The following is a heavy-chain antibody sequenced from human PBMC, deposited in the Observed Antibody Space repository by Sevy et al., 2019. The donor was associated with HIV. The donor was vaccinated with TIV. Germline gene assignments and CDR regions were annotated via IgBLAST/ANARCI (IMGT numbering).Heavy chain of an antibody. CDR3: ARGGIMITFGGVQYYFDY. V-gene: IGHV1-18*01. Sequence: ASVKVSCKASGYSFSSYSYGINWVRQAPGQGLEWMGWISPYNGNTNYAQKFQGRVTMTTDISTSTAYMERRSLRSDDTAVYYCARGGIMITFGGVQYYFDYWGQGTLVTVSS. J-gene: IGHJ4*02. CDR1: GYSFSSYSYG. CDR2: ISPYNGNT. D-gene: IGHD3-16*01.